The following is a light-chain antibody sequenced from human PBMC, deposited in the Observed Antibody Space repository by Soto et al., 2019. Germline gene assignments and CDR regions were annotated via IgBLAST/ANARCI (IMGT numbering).Light chain of an antibody. J-gene: IGKJ3*01. Sequence: EIRMRHSPATLSVSPGVRATFSCRASQSVSSNLAWYQQKPGQAPRLLIYGASSRATGIPARFSGSGSGTEFTLTISSLQSADFAVYYCQQYYEWVTFGPGIEVDI. CDR3: QQYYEWVT. CDR2: GAS. CDR1: QSVSSN. V-gene: IGKV3-15*01.